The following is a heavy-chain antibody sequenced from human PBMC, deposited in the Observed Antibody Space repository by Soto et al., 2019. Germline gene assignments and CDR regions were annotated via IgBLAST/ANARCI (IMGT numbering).Heavy chain of an antibody. Sequence: GGSLRLSCAASGFTFNIYGMHWVRQAPDKGLEWVALISYDGSNQYYADPVKGRFTISRDNSKNTLFLQMNSLRADDTAVYYCAKDQASEQGSFDSWGQGTLVTVSS. J-gene: IGHJ4*02. V-gene: IGHV3-30*18. CDR1: GFTFNIYG. CDR2: ISYDGSNQ. D-gene: IGHD6-13*01. CDR3: AKDQASEQGSFDS.